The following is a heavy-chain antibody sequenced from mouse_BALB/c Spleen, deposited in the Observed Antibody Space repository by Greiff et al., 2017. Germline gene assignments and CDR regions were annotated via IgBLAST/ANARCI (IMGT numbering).Heavy chain of an antibody. J-gene: IGHJ4*01. Sequence: EVMLVESGGGLVQPGGSLKLSCAASGFTFSSYAMSWVRQTPEKRLEWVASISSGGSTYYPDSVKGRFTISRDNARNILYLQMSSLRSEDTAMYYCASRTATDYAMDYWGQGTSVTVSS. CDR1: GFTFSSYA. D-gene: IGHD1-2*01. CDR3: ASRTATDYAMDY. V-gene: IGHV5-6-5*01. CDR2: ISSGGST.